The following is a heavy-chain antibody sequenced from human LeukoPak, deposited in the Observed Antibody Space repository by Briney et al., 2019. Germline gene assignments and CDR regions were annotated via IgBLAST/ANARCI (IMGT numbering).Heavy chain of an antibody. J-gene: IGHJ4*02. CDR1: GFTFSSYA. D-gene: IGHD3-22*01. CDR2: ISYDGSNK. CDR3: AGEGEYYYDSSGPFDY. Sequence: PGRSLRLSCAASGFTFSSYAMHWVRQAPGKGLEWVAVISYDGSNKYYADSVKGRFTISRDNSKNTLYLQMNSLRAEDTAVYYCAGEGEYYYDSSGPFDYWGQGTLVTVSS. V-gene: IGHV3-30-3*01.